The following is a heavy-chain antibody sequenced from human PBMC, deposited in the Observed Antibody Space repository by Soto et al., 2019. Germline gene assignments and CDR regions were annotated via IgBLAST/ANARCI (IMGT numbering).Heavy chain of an antibody. V-gene: IGHV4-34*01. CDR1: GGSFSGYY. D-gene: IGHD2-15*01. CDR3: ARDCSGGSCFIDY. CDR2: INHSGST. Sequence: PSETLSLTCAVYGGSFSGYYWSWIRQPPGKGLEWIGEINHSGSTNYNPSLKSRVTISVDTSKNQFSLKLSSVTAADTAVYYCARDCSGGSCFIDYWGQGTLVTVSS. J-gene: IGHJ4*02.